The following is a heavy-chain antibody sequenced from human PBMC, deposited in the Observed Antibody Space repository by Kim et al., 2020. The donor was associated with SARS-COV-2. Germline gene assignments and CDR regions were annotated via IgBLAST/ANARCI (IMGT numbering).Heavy chain of an antibody. Sequence: SETLSLTCTVSGGSISSSSYYWGWIRQPPGKGLEWIGSIYYSGSTYYNPSLKSRVTISVDTSKNQFSLKLSSVTAADTAVYYCARFRFLEWLLGVADYWGQGTLVTVSS. D-gene: IGHD3-3*01. J-gene: IGHJ4*02. CDR1: GGSISSSSYY. V-gene: IGHV4-39*01. CDR2: IYYSGST. CDR3: ARFRFLEWLLGVADY.